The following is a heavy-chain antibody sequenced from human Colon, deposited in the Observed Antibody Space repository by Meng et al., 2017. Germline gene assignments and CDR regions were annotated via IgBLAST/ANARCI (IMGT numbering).Heavy chain of an antibody. J-gene: IGHJ4*02. CDR1: GGAVSSGSYY. D-gene: IGHD6-13*01. Sequence: QVQLQESGLGLVRPSETLSLNAAGGAVSSGSYYWNWIRQPPGKGLEWIGYIYYSGSTNYSPSLKSRVIISADASRNQFSLNLRSVTAADTAVYYCARYSVAGDYWGQGTLVTVSS. CDR2: IYYSGST. CDR3: ARYSVAGDY. V-gene: IGHV4-61*01.